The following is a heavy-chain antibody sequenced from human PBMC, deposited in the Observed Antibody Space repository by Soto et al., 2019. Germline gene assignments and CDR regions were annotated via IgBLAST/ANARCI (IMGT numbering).Heavy chain of an antibody. D-gene: IGHD4-17*01. CDR2: IIPIFGTA. J-gene: IGHJ4*02. Sequence: SVKVSCKASGGTFSSYAISWVRQAPGQGLEWMGGIIPIFGTANYAQKFQGGVTITADKSTSTAYMELSSLRSEDTAVYYCARGRHLTTVTSFDYWGQGTLVTVS. V-gene: IGHV1-69*06. CDR3: ARGRHLTTVTSFDY. CDR1: GGTFSSYA.